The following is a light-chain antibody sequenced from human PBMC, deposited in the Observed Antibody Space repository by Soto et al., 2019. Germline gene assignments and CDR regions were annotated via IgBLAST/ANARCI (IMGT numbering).Light chain of an antibody. J-gene: IGKJ1*01. V-gene: IGKV3-20*01. Sequence: ERALTQTPGTLSLSPGERATLSCRASQTISSTYLAWYQQRPGKAPRLLIYGASNRATGIPDRVSGSGSGTDFTLTISRLEPEDFAVYHCQQDWTLGQGTKVDI. CDR1: QTISSTY. CDR2: GAS. CDR3: QQDWT.